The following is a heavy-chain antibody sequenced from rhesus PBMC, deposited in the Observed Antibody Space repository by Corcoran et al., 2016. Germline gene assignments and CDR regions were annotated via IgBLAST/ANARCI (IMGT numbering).Heavy chain of an antibody. D-gene: IGHD6-31*01. CDR3: ARVAAAGTLDSY. J-gene: IGHJ4*01. CDR2: IRSKYNNYET. Sequence: EVQLVESGGGLVQPGGSLRLSCAASGLTFSSSAMHWVRQDSGRGREWDGRIRSKYNNYETGYAASLKGMFTISRDDSKNTAYLQMNSLKTEDTAVCYCARVAAAGTLDSYWGQGVLVTVSS. CDR1: GLTFSSSA. V-gene: IGHV3-118*01.